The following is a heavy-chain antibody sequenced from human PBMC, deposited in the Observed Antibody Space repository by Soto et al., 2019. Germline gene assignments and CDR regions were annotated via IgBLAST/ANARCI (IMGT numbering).Heavy chain of an antibody. J-gene: IGHJ6*02. CDR2: ITGGGGST. Sequence: EVQLLDSGGGVVQPGGSLRLSCAASGFTFSSYAMSWVRQAPGQGLEWVSGITGGGGSTYYTDSGKGRFTISRDNSKNTLYLQMNSLRAEDKAVYYCAKVRMGLHRDIDVWGQGTTVTVSS. D-gene: IGHD2-21*02. CDR3: AKVRMGLHRDIDV. CDR1: GFTFSSYA. V-gene: IGHV3-23*01.